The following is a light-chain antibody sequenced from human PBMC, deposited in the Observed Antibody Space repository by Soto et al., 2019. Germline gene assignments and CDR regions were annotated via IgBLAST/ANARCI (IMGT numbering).Light chain of an antibody. V-gene: IGLV2-23*01. CDR3: CSYAGSSTYVV. J-gene: IGLJ2*01. CDR2: EGS. Sequence: QSALTQPASVSGSPGQSITISCTGTSSDVGSYNFVSWYQQHPGKAPKLMIYEGSKRPSGVSNRFSRSKSGNTASLTISGLQAEDEADYYCCSYAGSSTYVVFGGGTKLTVL. CDR1: SSDVGSYNF.